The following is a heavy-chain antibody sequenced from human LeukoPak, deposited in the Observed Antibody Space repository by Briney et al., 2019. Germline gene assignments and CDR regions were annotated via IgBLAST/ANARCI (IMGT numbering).Heavy chain of an antibody. CDR3: VRQHAALIAGGILAPYYFDV. CDR2: FSYTTT. Sequence: PSETLSLTCTVSGGSISGSNYYWGWIRQPPGKGLEWIGSFSYTTTYQNASLKSRVTISVDSSKNQVSLKVTSMTAADTAVYYCVRQHAALIAGGILAPYYFDVWGQGILVTVSS. J-gene: IGHJ4*02. CDR1: GGSISGSNYY. D-gene: IGHD2-15*01. V-gene: IGHV4-39*01.